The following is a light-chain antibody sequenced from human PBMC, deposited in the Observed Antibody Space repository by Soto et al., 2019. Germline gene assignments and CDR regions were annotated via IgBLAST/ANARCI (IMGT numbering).Light chain of an antibody. CDR2: AAS. V-gene: IGKV1-6*01. Sequence: AIQMTQSPSSLSASVGDRVTITCRASQGIRNDLGWYQQKPGKAPKLLIYAASSLQSGVPSRFSGSGSGTDFTLTISSLQPEDFATYYCPQDYNYPRTFGQRTKVDIK. CDR1: QGIRND. CDR3: PQDYNYPRT. J-gene: IGKJ1*01.